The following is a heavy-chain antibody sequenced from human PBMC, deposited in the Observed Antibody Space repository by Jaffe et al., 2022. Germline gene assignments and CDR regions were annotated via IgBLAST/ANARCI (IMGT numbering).Heavy chain of an antibody. V-gene: IGHV3-64*01. CDR2: ISSYGGSP. CDR3: AREYCSGGSCWNYFDY. J-gene: IGHJ4*02. CDR1: GFTFSNYA. Sequence: EVQLVESGGGLVQPGGSLRLSCAASGFTFSNYAMHWVRQAPGKGLEYVSAISSYGGSPFYANSVKGRFTISRDNSKNTLYLQMGSLRAEDMAVYYCAREYCSGGSCWNYFDYWGQGTLVTVSS. D-gene: IGHD2-15*01.